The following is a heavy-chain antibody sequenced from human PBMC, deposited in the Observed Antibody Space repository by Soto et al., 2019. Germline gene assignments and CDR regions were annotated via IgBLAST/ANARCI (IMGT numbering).Heavy chain of an antibody. V-gene: IGHV1-2*02. CDR2: INPQSGGI. CDR3: AKSREVVPPCTNGVCDYLAGYDMDV. Sequence: QVQLVQSGAEVKKPGASVKVSCKASGYTFSAHYVHWVRRAPGQGLEWMGRINPQSGGIHFAQKFQGRVPMTRDTSISTAFMELSRLTSDDTAIYFCAKSREVVPPCTNGVCDYLAGYDMDVWGQGTTVTVSS. CDR1: GYTFSAHY. D-gene: IGHD2-8*01. J-gene: IGHJ6*02.